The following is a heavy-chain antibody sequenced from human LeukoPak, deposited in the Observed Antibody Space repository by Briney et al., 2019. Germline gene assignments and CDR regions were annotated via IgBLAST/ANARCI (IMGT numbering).Heavy chain of an antibody. CDR1: GFTVITND. D-gene: IGHD1-14*01. CDR2: LYSDGNT. CDR3: ARGVEPLAANTLAY. J-gene: IGHJ4*02. V-gene: IGHV3-53*01. Sequence: GGSLRLSCAASGFTVITNDMTCVRPPPGKGLEWVSVLYSDGNTKYADSVQGRFTISRDNSKNTLYLEMNSLSPDDTAVYYCARGVEPLAANTLAYWGQGTLVTVSS.